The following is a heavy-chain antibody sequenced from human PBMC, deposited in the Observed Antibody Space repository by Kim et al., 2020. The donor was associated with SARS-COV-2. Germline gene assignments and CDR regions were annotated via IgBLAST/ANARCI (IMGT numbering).Heavy chain of an antibody. D-gene: IGHD3-10*01. J-gene: IGHJ5*02. CDR2: IYHTGST. Sequence: SETLSLTCSVSGYSITTVSYYWGWIRQSPGKGLEWIGSIYHTGSTYYNPSLKSRVTLSVDTSKNQFSLHMNSVTAADTAVYYCARAWFGELFRGCFHPWG. CDR3: ARAWFGELFRGCFHP. V-gene: IGHV4-39*01. CDR1: GYSITTVSYY.